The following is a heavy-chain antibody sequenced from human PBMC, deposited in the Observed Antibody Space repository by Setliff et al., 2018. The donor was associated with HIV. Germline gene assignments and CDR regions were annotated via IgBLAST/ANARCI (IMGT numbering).Heavy chain of an antibody. CDR1: GGSITYSSYY. J-gene: IGHJ4*02. V-gene: IGHV4-39*07. CDR2: INHSGDT. D-gene: IGHD5-12*01. Sequence: PSETLSLTCTVSGGSITYSSYYWGWIRQPPGKGLEWIGEINHSGDTNYNPSLKSRVTISVDTSKNQFSLNLNSVTAADTAVYYCARLGAEDFSDYDWVDYWGQGTLVTAPQ. CDR3: ARLGAEDFSDYDWVDY.